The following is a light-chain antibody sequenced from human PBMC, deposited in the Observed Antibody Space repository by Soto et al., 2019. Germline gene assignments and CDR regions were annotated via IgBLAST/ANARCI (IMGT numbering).Light chain of an antibody. CDR1: QSISTNH. Sequence: EIVMTQSPGTLSLSPGERATLSCRASQSISTNHLAWYQQKPGQAPRLLIYGESNRATGIPDRFSCSGSGTDFTLTISRLEPEDFAVYYCQQYSDSPFTFGPGTKVDIK. CDR2: GES. V-gene: IGKV3-20*01. J-gene: IGKJ3*01. CDR3: QQYSDSPFT.